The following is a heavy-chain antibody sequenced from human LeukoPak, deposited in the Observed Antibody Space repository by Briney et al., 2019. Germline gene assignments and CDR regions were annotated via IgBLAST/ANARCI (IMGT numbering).Heavy chain of an antibody. J-gene: IGHJ4*02. V-gene: IGHV3-53*01. CDR2: IYSGGST. Sequence: GGSLRLSCAASGFTVSSNYMSWVRQAPGKGLEWVSVIYSGGSTYYADSVKVRFTISRDNSKNTLYLQMNSLRAEDTAVYYCASSTSIAVAGTSGYWGQGTLVTVSS. CDR3: ASSTSIAVAGTSGY. CDR1: GFTVSSNY. D-gene: IGHD6-19*01.